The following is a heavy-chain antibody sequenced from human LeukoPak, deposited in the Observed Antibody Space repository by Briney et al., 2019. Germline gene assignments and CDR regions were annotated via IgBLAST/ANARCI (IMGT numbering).Heavy chain of an antibody. Sequence: ASVKVSRKASGYTLTGYYMHWVRQAPGQGLEWMGWINPNSGGTNYAQKFQGRVTMTRDTSISTAYMELRRLRSDDTAVYYCARGHYGGSFDYWGQGTLVTVSS. CDR3: ARGHYGGSFDY. D-gene: IGHD4-23*01. J-gene: IGHJ4*02. CDR2: INPNSGGT. V-gene: IGHV1-2*02. CDR1: GYTLTGYY.